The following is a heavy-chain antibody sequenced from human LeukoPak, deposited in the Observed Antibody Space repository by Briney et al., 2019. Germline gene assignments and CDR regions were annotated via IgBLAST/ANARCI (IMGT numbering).Heavy chain of an antibody. J-gene: IGHJ5*02. CDR2: ISSSGSTI. CDR3: ARDGPLYCSSTSCFDP. D-gene: IGHD2-2*01. V-gene: IGHV3-11*01. Sequence: GGSLRLSCAASGFTFSDYYMSWIRQAPGKGLEWVSHISSSGSTIYYADSVKGRFTISRDNAKNSLYLQMNSLRAEDTAVYYCARDGPLYCSSTSCFDPWGQGTLVTVSS. CDR1: GFTFSDYY.